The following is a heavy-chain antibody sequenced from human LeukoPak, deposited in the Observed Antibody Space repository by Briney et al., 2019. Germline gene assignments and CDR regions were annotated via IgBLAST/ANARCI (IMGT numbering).Heavy chain of an antibody. CDR1: RFTFNTYW. V-gene: IGHV3-74*01. J-gene: IGHJ4*02. CDR2: IDSDGYST. Sequence: GGSLRLSCTASRFTFNTYWMHWVRQAPGKGLVWVSRIDSDGYSTAYADSVKGRFTISRDNAKNTLYLQMNSLRAEDTAVYYCASEGTTGTTWGPDYWGQGTLVTVSS. D-gene: IGHD1-1*01. CDR3: ASEGTTGTTWGPDY.